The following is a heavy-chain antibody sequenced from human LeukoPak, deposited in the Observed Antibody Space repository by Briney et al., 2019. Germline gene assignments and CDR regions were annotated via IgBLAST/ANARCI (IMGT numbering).Heavy chain of an antibody. D-gene: IGHD3-22*01. CDR3: ARVRYYDSSGYHYGMDV. V-gene: IGHV4-61*02. J-gene: IGHJ6*02. CDR2: IYTSGST. CDR1: GGSISSGSYY. Sequence: PSQTLSLTCTASGGSISSGSYYWSWIRQPAGKGLEWIGRIYTSGSTNYNPSLKSRVTISVDTSKNQFSLKLSSVTAADTAVYYCARVRYYDSSGYHYGMDVWGQGTTVTVSS.